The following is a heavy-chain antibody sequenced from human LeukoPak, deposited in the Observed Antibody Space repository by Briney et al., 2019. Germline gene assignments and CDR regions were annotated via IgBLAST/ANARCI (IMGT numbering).Heavy chain of an antibody. D-gene: IGHD1-26*01. J-gene: IGHJ3*02. Sequence: GGSLRLSCVASILRFSDYGMHWVRQAPGKGLEWVAFIRFDGRNKNYVDSVKGRFTISRDNFKKTLYLQMNSLGTEDTALYYCVKESGDHFEAFDIWGQGTMVPVSS. CDR1: ILRFSDYG. CDR2: IRFDGRNK. V-gene: IGHV3-30*02. CDR3: VKESGDHFEAFDI.